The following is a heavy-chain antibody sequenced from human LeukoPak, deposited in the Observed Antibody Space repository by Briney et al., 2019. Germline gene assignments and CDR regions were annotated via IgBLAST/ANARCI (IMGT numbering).Heavy chain of an antibody. CDR3: ARDAPYNSGWYPDY. Sequence: PSETLSLTCAVYGGSFSGYYWSWIRQPPGKGLEWIGEINHSGSTNYNPSLKSRVTISLDTSKNQFSLKLSFVTAADTAVYFCARDAPYNSGWYPDYWGQGTLVTVSS. J-gene: IGHJ4*02. V-gene: IGHV4-34*01. D-gene: IGHD6-19*01. CDR1: GGSFSGYY. CDR2: INHSGST.